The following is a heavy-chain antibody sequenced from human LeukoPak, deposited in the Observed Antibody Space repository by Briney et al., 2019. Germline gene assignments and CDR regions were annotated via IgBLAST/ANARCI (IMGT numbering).Heavy chain of an antibody. J-gene: IGHJ4*02. Sequence: SGGSLRLSCAASGFTSSIYGMSWVRQAPGKGLEWGSSITNGGDNTYYADFVQGRFTIYRDNSKNSLHLQMSSLRAEDTAIYFCAKRDTSGLYYFDYWGQGTLVTVSS. CDR2: ITNGGDNT. D-gene: IGHD3-10*01. CDR1: GFTSSIYG. CDR3: AKRDTSGLYYFDY. V-gene: IGHV3-23*01.